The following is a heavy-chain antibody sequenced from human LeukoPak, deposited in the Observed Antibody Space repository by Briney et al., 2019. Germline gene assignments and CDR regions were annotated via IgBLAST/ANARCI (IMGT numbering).Heavy chain of an antibody. J-gene: IGHJ3*02. CDR2: IYYSGST. CDR3: ARAGCGGGSCYQSRGAFDI. CDR1: GDSISSTSYS. D-gene: IGHD2-15*01. Sequence: SETLSLTCTVSGDSISSTSYSWGWIRQPPGKGLEWIGTIYYSGSTYYNPSLKSRVTISVDTSKNQFSLKLSSVTAADTAVYYCARAGCGGGSCYQSRGAFDIWGQGTMVTVSS. V-gene: IGHV4-39*07.